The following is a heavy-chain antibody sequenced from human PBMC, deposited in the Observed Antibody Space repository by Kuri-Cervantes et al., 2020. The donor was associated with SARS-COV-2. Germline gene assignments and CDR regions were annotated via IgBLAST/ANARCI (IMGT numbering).Heavy chain of an antibody. CDR2: IYFTGNT. V-gene: IGHV4-59*01. CDR3: ARRFVDYGQFDY. Sequence: GSLRLSCSVSGGSISSYYWSWIRQPPGKGLEWIGNIYFTGNTNYNPALGSRVTISIDTPKNQFSLMLGSLTAADTAVYYCARRFVDYGQFDYWGQGTLVTVSS. CDR1: GGSISSYY. D-gene: IGHD3-16*01. J-gene: IGHJ4*02.